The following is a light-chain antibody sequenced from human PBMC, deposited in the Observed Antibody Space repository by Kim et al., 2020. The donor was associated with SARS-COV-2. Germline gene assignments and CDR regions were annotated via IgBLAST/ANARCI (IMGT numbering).Light chain of an antibody. J-gene: IGKJ2*01. CDR2: AAS. V-gene: IGKV1-39*01. CDR3: QQGYST. Sequence: DIQMTQSPSSLSASVGDRVTITCRASQSISTYLNWYQQRPGKAPTLLIYAASSLPSGVPSRFSGSGSGTDFTLTISSLQHEDFATYYCQQGYSTFGQGTKLEI. CDR1: QSISTY.